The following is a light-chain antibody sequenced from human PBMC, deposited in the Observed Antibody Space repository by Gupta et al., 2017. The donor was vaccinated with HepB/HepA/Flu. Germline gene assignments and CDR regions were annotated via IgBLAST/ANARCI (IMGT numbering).Light chain of an antibody. CDR3: MQASHWTLT. CDR1: QGLVYSDGNTY. J-gene: IGKJ4*01. V-gene: IGKV2-30*01. Sequence: DVVMTQSRLSLPVTLGQPASISCRSSQGLVYSDGNTYLNLFHQRPGQSPSRLIYKVSNRDSGVPDRFSCSESGYMYTLRLRRVEAEEVVIYYCMQASHWTLTFGGGTKVEIK. CDR2: KVS.